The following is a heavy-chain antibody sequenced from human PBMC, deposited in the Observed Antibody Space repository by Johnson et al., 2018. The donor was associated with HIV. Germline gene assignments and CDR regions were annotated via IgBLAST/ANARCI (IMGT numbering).Heavy chain of an antibody. J-gene: IGHJ3*02. CDR1: GLNFSDYC. CDR3: AKGVASTTVAAFDI. V-gene: IGHV3-7*03. Sequence: EVQLVESGGGVVQPGMFVRLSCAASGLNFSDYCMHWVRQAPGKGLEWVANIKQDGSEKYYVDSVTGRFTISRDNAKNSLYLQMNSLRAEDTALYYCAKGVASTTVAAFDIWGPGTMVTVSS. D-gene: IGHD4-17*01. CDR2: IKQDGSEK.